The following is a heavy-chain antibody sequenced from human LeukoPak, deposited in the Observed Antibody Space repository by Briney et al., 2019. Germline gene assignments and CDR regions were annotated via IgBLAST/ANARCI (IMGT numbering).Heavy chain of an antibody. Sequence: GGSLRLSCAASGFTFSGSAMHWVRQASGKGLEWVGRIRSKANSYATAYAASVKGRFTISRDDSKNTAYLQMNSPKTEDTAVYYCTRQGFVQAFYCGGDCYNNWYFDLWGRGTLVTVSS. CDR1: GFTFSGSA. D-gene: IGHD2-21*02. CDR2: IRSKANSYAT. CDR3: TRQGFVQAFYCGGDCYNNWYFDL. J-gene: IGHJ2*01. V-gene: IGHV3-73*01.